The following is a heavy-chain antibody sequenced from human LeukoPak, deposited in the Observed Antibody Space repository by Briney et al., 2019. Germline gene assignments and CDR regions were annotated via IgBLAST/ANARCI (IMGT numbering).Heavy chain of an antibody. Sequence: GGSLRPSCAASGFTFYTYSMNWVRQAPGKGLEWVSSISSSGTYTYYADSVKGRFTISRDNAKNSLYLQMSSLTAEDTALYYRARDQGYDGRGNYYPYHFDCWGQGTLVTVSS. CDR3: ARDQGYDGRGNYYPYHFDC. V-gene: IGHV3-21*01. D-gene: IGHD3-22*01. CDR1: GFTFYTYS. CDR2: ISSSGTYT. J-gene: IGHJ4*02.